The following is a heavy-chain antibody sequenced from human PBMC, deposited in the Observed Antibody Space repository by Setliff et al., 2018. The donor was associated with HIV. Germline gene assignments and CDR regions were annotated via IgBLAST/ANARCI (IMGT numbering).Heavy chain of an antibody. D-gene: IGHD3-16*01. J-gene: IGHJ4*02. CDR1: GFTFRSYW. V-gene: IGHV3-74*01. CDR2: INIDGGST. Sequence: RLSCAASGFTFRSYWMYWVRQPPGKGLVWVSRINIDGGSTNYADSVKGQFTISRDNAKNTLYLQMNGLSAEDTAVYYCARDRFRGGVGTGLAEYWGQGTVVTVSS. CDR3: ARDRFRGGVGTGLAEY.